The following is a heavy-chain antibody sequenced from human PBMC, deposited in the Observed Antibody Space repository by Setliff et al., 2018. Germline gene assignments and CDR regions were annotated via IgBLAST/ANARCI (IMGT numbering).Heavy chain of an antibody. D-gene: IGHD3-3*01. V-gene: IGHV4-31*02. Sequence: SETLSLTCTVSGGSISSGGYYWSWIRQHPGKGLEWIGYIYYSGSTSYYTPSLKSRVTISVDTSKNQFSLKLSSVTAADTAVYYCARVSGFLYVDAWGKATTVTVSS. CDR1: GGSISSGGYY. CDR2: IYYSGSTS. J-gene: IGHJ6*03. CDR3: ARVSGFLYVDA.